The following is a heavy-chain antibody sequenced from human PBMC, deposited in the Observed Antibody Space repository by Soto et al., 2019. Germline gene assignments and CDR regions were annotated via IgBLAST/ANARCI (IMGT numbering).Heavy chain of an antibody. Sequence: EVQLLESGGGLVQPGGSLRLSCAASGFTFSRFAMTWVRLAPGKGLEWVSSIGGGGDTYYADSVKGRSTISRDNSKNTLFLQMNSLRAEDTAVYYCANRAIVASIWSYFDYWGQGTLVTVSS. V-gene: IGHV3-23*01. D-gene: IGHD5-12*01. CDR2: IGGGGDT. CDR1: GFTFSRFA. CDR3: ANRAIVASIWSYFDY. J-gene: IGHJ4*02.